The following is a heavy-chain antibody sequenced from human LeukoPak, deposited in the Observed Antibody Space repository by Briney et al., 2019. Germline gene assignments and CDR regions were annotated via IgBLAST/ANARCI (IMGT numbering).Heavy chain of an antibody. CDR3: AKDIRGYYDSGGYTYYFDY. J-gene: IGHJ4*02. Sequence: PGGSLRLSCAASTFIFSDYAMTWVRQAPGKGLEWVSTISGGGDATYYAHSVKGRFAVSRDNSKKTLYLQLNSLGAEDTAVYYCAKDIRGYYDSGGYTYYFDYWGQGTLVTVSS. D-gene: IGHD3-22*01. V-gene: IGHV3-23*01. CDR1: TFIFSDYA. CDR2: ISGGGDAT.